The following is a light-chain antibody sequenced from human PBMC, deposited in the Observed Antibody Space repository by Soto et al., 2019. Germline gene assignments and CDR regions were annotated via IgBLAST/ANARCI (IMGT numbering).Light chain of an antibody. V-gene: IGKV1-39*01. CDR3: QKRFGNPG. CDR2: AAS. Sequence: DIQMTQSPSSLSASIGDRVTITCRASQNIGRFLNWYQQKPGKAPELLIYAASNLQSGVPSRFSGSGSGTDFTLTIAGLQPEDFSTYHCQKRFGNPGFGPGTKVDIK. CDR1: QNIGRF. J-gene: IGKJ3*01.